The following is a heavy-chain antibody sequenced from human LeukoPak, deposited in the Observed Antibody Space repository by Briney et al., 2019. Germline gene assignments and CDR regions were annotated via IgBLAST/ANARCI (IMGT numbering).Heavy chain of an antibody. D-gene: IGHD3-10*01. J-gene: IGHJ3*02. CDR2: ISSSSSYI. Sequence: GGSLRLSCAASGFTFSSYSMNWVRQAPGKGLEWVSSISSSSSYIYYADSVKGRFTISRDNAKNSLYLQMNSLRAEDTAVYYCASLWFGESTDAFDIWGQGTMVTVSS. CDR3: ASLWFGESTDAFDI. V-gene: IGHV3-21*01. CDR1: GFTFSSYS.